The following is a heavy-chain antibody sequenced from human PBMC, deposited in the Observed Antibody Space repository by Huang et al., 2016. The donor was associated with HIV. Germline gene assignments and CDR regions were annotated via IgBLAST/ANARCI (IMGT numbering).Heavy chain of an antibody. CDR3: VRIGYGENSYGSGYFDP. J-gene: IGHJ5*02. D-gene: IGHD4-17*01. CDR1: GFTLTTFS. CDR2: INVPGTHR. V-gene: IGHV3-21*01. Sequence: EVQLVESGGGLVKPGGSLRLSCAASGFTLTTFSMNWVRQAPGRGRQWGASINVPGTHRDYADSVEGRFTISRDNTRNSLYLQWNSLRAEDTAVYYCVRIGYGENSYGSGYFDPWGQGTLVAVSS.